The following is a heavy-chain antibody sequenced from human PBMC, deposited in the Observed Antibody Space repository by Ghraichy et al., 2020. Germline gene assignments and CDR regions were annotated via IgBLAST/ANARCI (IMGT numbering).Heavy chain of an antibody. J-gene: IGHJ6*04. D-gene: IGHD3-3*01. CDR3: ARDRDYDFWSGPGVHYYYYGMDV. CDR1: GGSVSSGSYY. CDR2: IYYSGST. Sequence: SETLSLTCTVSGGSVSSGSYYWSWIRQPPGKGLEWIGYIYYSGSTNYNPSLKSRVTISVDTSKNQFSLKLSSVTAADTAVYYCARDRDYDFWSGPGVHYYYYGMDVWGKGTTVTVSS. V-gene: IGHV4-61*01.